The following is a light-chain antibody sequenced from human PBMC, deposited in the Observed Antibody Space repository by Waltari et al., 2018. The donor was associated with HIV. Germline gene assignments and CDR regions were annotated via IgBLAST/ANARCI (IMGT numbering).Light chain of an antibody. CDR2: LNSDGSH. Sequence: QLVLTQSPSASASLGASVKFTCTLSSGHSNYDIAWHQQQPEKGPRYLMKLNSDGSHSKGDGIPDRFSGSISGAERYLTISSLQSEDEADYYCQTWDTGIRVFGGGTKLTVL. J-gene: IGLJ3*02. CDR1: SGHSNYD. CDR3: QTWDTGIRV. V-gene: IGLV4-69*01.